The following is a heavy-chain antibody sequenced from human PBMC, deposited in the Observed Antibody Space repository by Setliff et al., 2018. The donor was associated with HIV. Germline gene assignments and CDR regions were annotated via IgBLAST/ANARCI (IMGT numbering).Heavy chain of an antibody. CDR2: IHYSGIT. CDR3: ARHHPGGIAAAGLDY. J-gene: IGHJ4*02. CDR1: GGPLNSRNW. D-gene: IGHD6-13*01. V-gene: IGHV4-4*02. Sequence: PSETLSLTCAVSGGPLNSRNWWSWVRQPPGKGLEWTGSIHYSGITHYNPSLKSRLTMSVDTSKNQVSLKLTSVTAADTAVYYCARHHPGGIAAAGLDYWGQGTLVTVSS.